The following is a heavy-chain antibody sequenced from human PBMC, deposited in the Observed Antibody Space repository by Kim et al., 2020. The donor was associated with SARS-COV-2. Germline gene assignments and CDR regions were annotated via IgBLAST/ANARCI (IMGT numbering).Heavy chain of an antibody. D-gene: IGHD6-13*01. CDR3: ARMLGIAAVAPLDY. J-gene: IGHJ4*02. CDR2: INTFNENT. V-gene: IGHV1-18*01. Sequence: ASVQVSCKASGYRFTSYGISWVRQAPGQGLEWMGWINTFNENTNYVQTFQGRVTMTTDTSTTTAYMELRGLRSDDTAVYYCARMLGIAAVAPLDYWGQGTLVTISS. CDR1: GYRFTSYG.